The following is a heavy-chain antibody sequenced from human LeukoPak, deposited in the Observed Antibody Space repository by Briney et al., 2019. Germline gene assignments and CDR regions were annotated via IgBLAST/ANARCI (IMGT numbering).Heavy chain of an antibody. D-gene: IGHD3-3*01. CDR2: IKQDGSEK. CDR3: ARAAPKLYYVLRFLEWSAQGYYFDY. V-gene: IGHV3-7*01. J-gene: IGHJ4*02. Sequence: GGTLTLSCAASGFTFSSYWMSWVRQAPGKGLEWVANIKQDGSEKYYVDSVKGRFTISRDNAKNSLYLQMNSLRAEDTAVYYCARAAPKLYYVLRFLEWSAQGYYFDYWGQGTLVTVPS. CDR1: GFTFSSYW.